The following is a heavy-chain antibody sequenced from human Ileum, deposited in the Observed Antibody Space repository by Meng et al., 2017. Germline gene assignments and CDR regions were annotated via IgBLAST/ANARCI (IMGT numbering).Heavy chain of an antibody. V-gene: IGHV3-7*01. CDR1: GFPLNYYA. CDR3: ARVNPVSLEGY. D-gene: IGHD1-14*01. Sequence: GESLKISCAASGFPLNYYAMHWVRQAPGKGLEWVANIKQDEGDKYYLDSVKGRFTISRDNAKNSLYLQMNNVKAEDTAVYYCARVNPVSLEGYWGQGTLVTVSS. CDR2: IKQDEGDK. J-gene: IGHJ4*02.